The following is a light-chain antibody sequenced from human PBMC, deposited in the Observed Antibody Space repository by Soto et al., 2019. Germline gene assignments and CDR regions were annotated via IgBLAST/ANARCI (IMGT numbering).Light chain of an antibody. J-gene: IGLJ1*01. Sequence: QSVLTQPASVSGSPGQSITISCTGTSSDVGGYKYVSWHQQHPGKAPKVMIYEVSNRPSGVSNRFSGSKSGNTASLTISGLQAEDEADYYCSSNTSSSTYVFGTGTKVTVL. CDR1: SSDVGGYKY. CDR2: EVS. CDR3: SSNTSSSTYV. V-gene: IGLV2-14*01.